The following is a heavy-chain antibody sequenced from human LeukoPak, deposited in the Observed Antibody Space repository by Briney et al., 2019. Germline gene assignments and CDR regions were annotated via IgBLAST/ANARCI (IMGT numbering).Heavy chain of an antibody. CDR3: ARLRYSSSWYRGFFDN. CDR1: GYSFTSYW. Sequence: GESLKISCKGSGYSFTSYWIGWVRQMPGKGLEWMGIIYPGDSDTRYSPSFQGQVTMSADKSITTAYPQWSSLKASDTAMYYCARLRYSSSWYRGFFDNWGQGTLVTVSS. CDR2: IYPGDSDT. D-gene: IGHD6-13*01. J-gene: IGHJ4*02. V-gene: IGHV5-51*01.